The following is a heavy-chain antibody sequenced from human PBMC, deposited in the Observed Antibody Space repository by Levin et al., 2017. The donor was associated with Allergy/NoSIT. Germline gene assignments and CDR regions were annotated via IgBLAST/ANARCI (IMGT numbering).Heavy chain of an antibody. D-gene: IGHD3-10*01. CDR1: GFTFSSYS. CDR2: ISSSSSTI. CDR3: ARGLWFGEDNWFDP. J-gene: IGHJ5*02. V-gene: IGHV3-48*01. Sequence: GGSLRLSCAASGFTFSSYSMNWVRQAPGKGLEWVSYISSSSSTIYYADSVKGRFTISRDNAKNSLYLQMNSLRAEDTAVYYCARGLWFGEDNWFDPWGQGTLVTVSS.